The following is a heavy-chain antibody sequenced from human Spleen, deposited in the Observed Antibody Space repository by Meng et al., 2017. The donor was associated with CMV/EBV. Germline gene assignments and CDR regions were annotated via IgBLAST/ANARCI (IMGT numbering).Heavy chain of an antibody. Sequence: ASVSPSNSYWAWIRQPPGKGLEWIGTIYYDGRAYYNPSLRSRVTISVDASLNQFSVRLRSVTAADTALYYCARDLLSRDLFLNWLDPWGQGTLVTVSS. CDR2: IYYDGRA. V-gene: IGHV4-39*07. J-gene: IGHJ5*02. CDR1: ASVSPSNSY. CDR3: ARDLLSRDLFLNWLDP. D-gene: IGHD2-21*02.